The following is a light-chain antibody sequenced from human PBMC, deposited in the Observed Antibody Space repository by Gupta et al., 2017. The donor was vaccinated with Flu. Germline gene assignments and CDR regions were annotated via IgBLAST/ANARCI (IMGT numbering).Light chain of an antibody. J-gene: IGLJ1*01. CDR2: DVT. V-gene: IGLV2-11*01. CDR3: SSHAGRVTLV. Sequence: QSAPTQPRSVSGSPGQSVTISCTGSSNDVGGSNRVSWYQQRPGKAPKLILYDVTERPSGVPDRFSGSKSGNTASLTISGLQADDEADYYCSSHAGRVTLVFGTGTTVTVL. CDR1: SNDVGGSNR.